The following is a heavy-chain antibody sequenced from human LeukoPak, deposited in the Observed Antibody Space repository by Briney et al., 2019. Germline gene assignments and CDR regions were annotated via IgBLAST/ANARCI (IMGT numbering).Heavy chain of an antibody. Sequence: NPSQTLSLTCTVSGGSISSGDYYWSWTRQPPGKGLEWIGYIYYSGTTYYNPSLKSRIAISIDTSKSQFSLKLSSVTAADTAVYYCARQKRNSSGWYGDYWGQGTLVTVSS. CDR1: GGSISSGDYY. V-gene: IGHV4-30-4*08. CDR3: ARQKRNSSGWYGDY. CDR2: IYYSGTT. J-gene: IGHJ4*02. D-gene: IGHD6-19*01.